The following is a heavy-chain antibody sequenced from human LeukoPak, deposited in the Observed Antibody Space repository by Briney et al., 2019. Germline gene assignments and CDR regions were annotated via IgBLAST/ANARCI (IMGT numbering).Heavy chain of an antibody. CDR1: GFTFSTYS. Sequence: GGSLRLSCAASGFTFSTYSVNWVRQAPGKGLEWVAAITADGGSTHYTTSVKGRFIISRDTPKNTLSLQMNNLRAEDTAVYFCARVWLRDYMDVWGEGTTVSVSS. J-gene: IGHJ6*03. CDR2: ITADGGST. CDR3: ARVWLRDYMDV. D-gene: IGHD5-12*01. V-gene: IGHV3-23*01.